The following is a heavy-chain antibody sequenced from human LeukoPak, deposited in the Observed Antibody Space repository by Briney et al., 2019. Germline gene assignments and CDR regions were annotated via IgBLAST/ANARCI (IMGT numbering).Heavy chain of an antibody. CDR1: GGSISSSSYY. V-gene: IGHV4-39*01. D-gene: IGHD2-2*02. J-gene: IGHJ1*01. Sequence: SETLSLTCTVSGGSISSSSYYRGWIRQPPGKGLEWIGSIYYSGSTYYNPSLKSRVTISVDTSKNQFSLKLSSVTAADTAVYYCARVVPAAIGYYQHWGQGTLVTVSS. CDR2: IYYSGST. CDR3: ARVVPAAIGYYQH.